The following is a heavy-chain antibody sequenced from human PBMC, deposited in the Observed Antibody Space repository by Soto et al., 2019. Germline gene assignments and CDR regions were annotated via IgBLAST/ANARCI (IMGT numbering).Heavy chain of an antibody. Sequence: GASVKVSCKASGYTFTGYYMHWVRQAPGQGLEWMGWINPNSGGTNYAQKFQGWVTMTRDTSISTAYMELSRLRSDDTAVYYCARGDSVVVAAHLISNWFDPWGQGTLVTVSS. CDR2: INPNSGGT. J-gene: IGHJ5*02. V-gene: IGHV1-2*04. CDR1: GYTFTGYY. CDR3: ARGDSVVVAAHLISNWFDP. D-gene: IGHD2-15*01.